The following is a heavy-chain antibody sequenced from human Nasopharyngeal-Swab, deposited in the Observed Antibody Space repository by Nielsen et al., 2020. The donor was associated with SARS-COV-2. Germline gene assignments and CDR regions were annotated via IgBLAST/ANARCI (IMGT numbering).Heavy chain of an antibody. CDR1: GGSLSGYY. CDR3: ARGEGVLKHTYYFGSGTSYLYYYGMDV. CDR2: IYYSGNT. V-gene: IGHV4-59*12. D-gene: IGHD3-10*01. Sequence: SETLSLTCGVYGGSLSGYYWSWIRQPPGKGLEWIGYIYYSGNTNYNPSLKSRVTISVDTSKNQFSLKLSSVTAADTTVYYCARGEGVLKHTYYFGSGTSYLYYYGMDVWGQGTTVTVSS. J-gene: IGHJ6*02.